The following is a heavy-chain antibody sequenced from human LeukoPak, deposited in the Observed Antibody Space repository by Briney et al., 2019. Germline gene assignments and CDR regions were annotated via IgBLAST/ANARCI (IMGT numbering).Heavy chain of an antibody. D-gene: IGHD3-10*01. Sequence: GGSLRLSCAASGFTFVNYAMHWVRQPPGKGLEWVSGIYWSSGSIGYADTVKGRFTISRDNAKNSLYLQMDSLRAEDTAWYYCGKDLSITMVRGAVFDYWGQGTLVTVSS. CDR2: IYWSSGSI. J-gene: IGHJ4*02. CDR1: GFTFVNYA. V-gene: IGHV3-9*01. CDR3: GKDLSITMVRGAVFDY.